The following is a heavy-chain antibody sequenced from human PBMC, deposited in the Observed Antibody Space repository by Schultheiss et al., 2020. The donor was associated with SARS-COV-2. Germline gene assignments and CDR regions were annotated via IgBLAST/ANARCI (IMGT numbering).Heavy chain of an antibody. D-gene: IGHD3-10*01. Sequence: SETLSLTCAVYGGSFSGYYWSWIRQHPGKGLEWIGYIYYSGSTYYNPSLKSRVTISVDTSKNQFSLKLSSVTAADTAVYYCARDWGMVQGLGLDVWGQGTTVTVSS. CDR1: GGSFSGYY. V-gene: IGHV4-31*11. J-gene: IGHJ6*02. CDR3: ARDWGMVQGLGLDV. CDR2: IYYSGST.